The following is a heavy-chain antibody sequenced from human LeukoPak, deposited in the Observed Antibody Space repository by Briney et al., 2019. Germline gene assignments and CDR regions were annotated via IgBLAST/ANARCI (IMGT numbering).Heavy chain of an antibody. J-gene: IGHJ4*02. CDR1: GGSISSGSYY. Sequence: SQTLSLTCTVSGGSISSGSYYWSWIRQPAGKGLEWIGRIYTSGSTNYNPSLKSRVTISVDTSKNQFSLKLSSVTAADTAVYYCARHLGYCSGGSCHFDYWDQGTLVTVSS. D-gene: IGHD2-15*01. CDR3: ARHLGYCSGGSCHFDY. CDR2: IYTSGST. V-gene: IGHV4-61*02.